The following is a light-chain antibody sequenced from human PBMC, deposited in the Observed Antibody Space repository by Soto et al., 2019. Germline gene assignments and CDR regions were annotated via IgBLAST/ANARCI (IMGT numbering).Light chain of an antibody. Sequence: IGMTQSRSSLSGSLGDRVAVTGQASQDIRYYLNWYQQKTGQAPKLLIYDASTLERGVPSRFSGTGSATEFTLTSCGLQADHFARYYCQQYYRSSITLGQGTRLEIK. V-gene: IGKV1-33*01. CDR2: DAS. CDR3: QQYYRSSIT. J-gene: IGKJ5*01. CDR1: QDIRYY.